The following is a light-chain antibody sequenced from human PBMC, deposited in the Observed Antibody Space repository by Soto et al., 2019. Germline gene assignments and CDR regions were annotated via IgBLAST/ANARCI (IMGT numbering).Light chain of an antibody. CDR2: DVT. V-gene: IGLV2-11*01. Sequence: ALAQPRSVSWSPGQSVAISCTGTSSDVGGYNYVSWYQQHPGKAPKLIIYDVTKRPSGVPDRFSGSSSGNTASLTISGLQAEDEADYFCCSYAGSYSYVFGTGTKVTVL. CDR3: CSYAGSYSYV. J-gene: IGLJ1*01. CDR1: SSDVGGYNY.